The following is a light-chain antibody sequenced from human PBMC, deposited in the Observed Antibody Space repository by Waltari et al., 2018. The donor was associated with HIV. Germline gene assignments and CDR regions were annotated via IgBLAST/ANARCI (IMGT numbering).Light chain of an antibody. Sequence: QSVLTQPPSASGTPGQTVTISCSGSSSNIGRNTLNWFQNLPGTAPKLLIYNDNQRPSGVPDRFSGSKSGTSASLAISGLQSGDEADYTCAAWDDRLNGWVFGGGTKLTVL. V-gene: IGLV1-44*01. CDR2: NDN. CDR3: AAWDDRLNGWV. CDR1: SSNIGRNT. J-gene: IGLJ3*02.